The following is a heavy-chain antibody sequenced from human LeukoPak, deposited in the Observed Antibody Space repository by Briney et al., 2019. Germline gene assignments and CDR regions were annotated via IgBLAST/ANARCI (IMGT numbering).Heavy chain of an antibody. J-gene: IGHJ6*03. CDR1: GFTFRSYG. V-gene: IGHV3-30*02. Sequence: PGGSLRLSCAASGFTFRSYGMHWVRQAPGKGLEWVAFIRYDIRYDKSNKYYADSVKGRFTISRDNSKNTLYLQMNSLRPEDTAVYYCAKANTKTNYYGSGSYGMSAMDVWGKGTTVTISS. CDR2: IRYDIRYDKSNK. D-gene: IGHD3-10*01. CDR3: AKANTKTNYYGSGSYGMSAMDV.